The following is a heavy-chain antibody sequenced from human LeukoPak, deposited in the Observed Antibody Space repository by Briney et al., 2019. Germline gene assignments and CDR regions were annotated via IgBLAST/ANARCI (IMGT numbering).Heavy chain of an antibody. CDR3: ATTSYDILGYHDY. V-gene: IGHV3-23*01. Sequence: QPGGSLRLSCAASGFTFSSYAMSWVRQAPGKGLXXXXAISGSGGSTYYADSVKGRFTISRDNSKNTLYLQMNSLRAEDTAVYYCATTSYDILGYHDYWGQGTLVTVSS. J-gene: IGHJ4*02. CDR1: GFTFSSYA. CDR2: ISGSGGST. D-gene: IGHD3-9*01.